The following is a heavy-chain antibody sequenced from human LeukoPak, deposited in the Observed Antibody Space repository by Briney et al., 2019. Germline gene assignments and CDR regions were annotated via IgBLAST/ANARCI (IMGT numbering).Heavy chain of an antibody. J-gene: IGHJ4*02. Sequence: ASVKVSCKASGYTFTSYDINWVRQATGQGLEWMGWMNPNSGNTGYAQKFQGRVTITRNTSISTAYMELSSLRSEDTAVYYCARVDSSGWYVAGGFDYWGQGTLVTVSS. CDR2: MNPNSGNT. D-gene: IGHD6-19*01. CDR3: ARVDSSGWYVAGGFDY. V-gene: IGHV1-8*03. CDR1: GYTFTSYD.